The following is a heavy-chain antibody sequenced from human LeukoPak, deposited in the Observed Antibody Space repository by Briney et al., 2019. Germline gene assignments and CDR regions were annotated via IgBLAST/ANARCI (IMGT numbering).Heavy chain of an antibody. CDR3: AREIGYYFDNHSSRLRGRFDV. D-gene: IGHD3-22*01. CDR2: IHPGDSDT. V-gene: IGHV5-51*01. CDR1: GYSFTSYW. Sequence: GESLKISCKGSGYSFTSYWIAWVRQQPGKGLEWMGIIHPGDSDTRDSPSFQGQVTMSADKSNSTAYLQWNSLRGEDTAVYYCAREIGYYFDNHSSRLRGRFDVWGTGTTVIVSS. J-gene: IGHJ6*04.